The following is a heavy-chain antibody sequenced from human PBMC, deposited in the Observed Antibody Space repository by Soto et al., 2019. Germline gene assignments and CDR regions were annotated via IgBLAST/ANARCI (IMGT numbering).Heavy chain of an antibody. CDR3: ARSLAIFGVLDY. J-gene: IGHJ4*02. CDR2: IYYSGST. D-gene: IGHD3-3*01. CDR1: GGSISSYY. Sequence: SETLSLTCTVSGGSISSYYWSWIRQPPGKGLEWIGYIYYSGSTNYNPSLKSRVAISVDTSKNQFSLKLSSVTAADTAVYYCARSLAIFGVLDYWGQGTLVTVSS. V-gene: IGHV4-59*08.